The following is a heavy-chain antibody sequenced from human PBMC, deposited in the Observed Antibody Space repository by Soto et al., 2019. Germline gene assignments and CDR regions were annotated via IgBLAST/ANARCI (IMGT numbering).Heavy chain of an antibody. CDR2: INAGNGNT. CDR1: GYTFTSYA. J-gene: IGHJ6*02. Sequence: ASVKVSCKASGYTFTSYAMHWVRQAPGQRLEWMGWINAGNGNTKYSQKFQGRVTITRDTSASTAYMELSSLRSEDTAVYYCAREFEYSISSGHYYYYYGMDVWGQGTTVTVSS. CDR3: AREFEYSISSGHYYYYYGMDV. D-gene: IGHD6-6*01. V-gene: IGHV1-3*01.